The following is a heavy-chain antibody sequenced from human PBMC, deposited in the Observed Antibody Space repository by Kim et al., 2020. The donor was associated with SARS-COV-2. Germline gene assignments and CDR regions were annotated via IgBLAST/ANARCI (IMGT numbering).Heavy chain of an antibody. CDR3: ARGYDILTGYWFDP. CDR2: IYYSGST. Sequence: SETLSLTCTVSGGSISSYYWSWIQQPPGKGLEWIGYIYYSGSTNYNPSLKSRVTISVDTSKNQFSLTLSSVTAADTAVYYCARGYDILTGYWFDPWGQGTLVTVSS. V-gene: IGHV4-59*13. CDR1: GGSISSYY. D-gene: IGHD3-9*01. J-gene: IGHJ5*02.